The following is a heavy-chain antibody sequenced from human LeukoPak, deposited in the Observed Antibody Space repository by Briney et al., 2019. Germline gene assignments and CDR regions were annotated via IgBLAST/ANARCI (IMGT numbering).Heavy chain of an antibody. D-gene: IGHD3-16*01. Sequence: PGGSLRLSCAASGFTFSSYAMHWVRQAPGKGLEWVAVISYDGSNKYYADSVKGRFTISRDNSKNTLYLQMNSLRAEDTAVYYCARDWARGSGVPIYYFDYWGQGTLVTVSS. CDR2: ISYDGSNK. J-gene: IGHJ4*02. CDR1: GFTFSSYA. CDR3: ARDWARGSGVPIYYFDY. V-gene: IGHV3-30-3*01.